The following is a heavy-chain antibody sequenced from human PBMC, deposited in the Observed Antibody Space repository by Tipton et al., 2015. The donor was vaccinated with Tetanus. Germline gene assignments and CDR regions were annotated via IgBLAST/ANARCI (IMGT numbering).Heavy chain of an antibody. V-gene: IGHV4-59*02. CDR3: ARGGLRKGFLEWHFDY. D-gene: IGHD3-3*01. CDR2: VYYTGST. Sequence: LRLSCTVSGDSVSGYYWSWIRQPPGKGLEWIGYVYYTGSTNHNPSLKSRVTISMDRSKNQISLQLTSVTAADTAVYFCARGGLRKGFLEWHFDYWGQGTLVSVSS. CDR1: GDSVSGYY. J-gene: IGHJ4*02.